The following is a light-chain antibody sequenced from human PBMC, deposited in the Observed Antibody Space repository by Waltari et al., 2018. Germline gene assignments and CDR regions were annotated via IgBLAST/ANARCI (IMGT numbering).Light chain of an antibody. J-gene: IGKJ2*01. V-gene: IGKV2-30*02. CDR3: MQGTHWPYT. Sequence: DVVMTQSPLSLPVTLGPPASISFTSIQSLVHSDGNTHLVWFQQRPGQSPRRLIYKVSNRDSGVPDRFSGSGSGTDFTLKISWVEAEDVGVYYCMQGTHWPYTFGQGTKLDIK. CDR2: KVS. CDR1: QSLVHSDGNTH.